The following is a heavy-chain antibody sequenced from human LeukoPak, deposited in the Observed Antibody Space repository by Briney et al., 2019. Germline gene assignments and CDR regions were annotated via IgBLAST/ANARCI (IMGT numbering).Heavy chain of an antibody. V-gene: IGHV6-1*01. CDR2: TYYRSNLYN. Sequence: XXSLTCAISGDSVSSNSSAWNWIRXSPSRGLEWLGRTYYRSNLYNDYAVSVKSRISINPDTSKNQFSLQLNSATPEDTAVYYCARSNIGRGDYWGQGTLVTVSS. D-gene: IGHD1-26*01. J-gene: IGHJ4*02. CDR3: ARSNIGRGDY. CDR1: GDSVSSNSSA.